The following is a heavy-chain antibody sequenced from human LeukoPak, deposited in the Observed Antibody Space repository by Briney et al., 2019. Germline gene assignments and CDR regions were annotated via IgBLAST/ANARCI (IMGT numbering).Heavy chain of an antibody. CDR3: ARDAGYGDFNPGLRDY. D-gene: IGHD4-17*01. CDR2: ISSSSSYI. Sequence: GGSLRLSCAASGFTFSSHSMNWVRQAPGKGLEWVSSISSSSSYIYYADSVKGRFTISRDNAKNSLYLQMNSLRAEDTAVYYCARDAGYGDFNPGLRDYWGQGTLVTVSS. J-gene: IGHJ4*02. CDR1: GFTFSSHS. V-gene: IGHV3-21*01.